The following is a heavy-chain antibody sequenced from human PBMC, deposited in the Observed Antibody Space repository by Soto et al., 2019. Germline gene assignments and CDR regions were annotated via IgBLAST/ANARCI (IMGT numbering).Heavy chain of an antibody. CDR3: AREWSAAGHFYGMDV. CDR2: MNTNSDDT. D-gene: IGHD6-13*01. J-gene: IGHJ6*02. CDR1: GYTFASYD. V-gene: IGHV1-8*01. Sequence: ASVKVSCKTSGYTFASYDINWVRQAPGQGLEWVGWMNTNSDDTRSAQKFRGRLTLTRDKSMRAVYMKLSNLRPDDSAVYYCAREWSAAGHFYGMDVWGQGTTVTVSS.